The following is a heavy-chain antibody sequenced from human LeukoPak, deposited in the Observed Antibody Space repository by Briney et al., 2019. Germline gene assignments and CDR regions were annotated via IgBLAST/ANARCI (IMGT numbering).Heavy chain of an antibody. J-gene: IGHJ4*02. CDR2: IKQDGSEK. Sequence: GGSLRLSCAASGFTFSSYWMSWVRQAPGKGLEWVANIKQDGSEKYYVDSVKGRFTISRDNAKNSLYLQMNSLRAEDTAVYYCARVGHSSGWLRPTHYYFDYWGQGTLVTVSS. V-gene: IGHV3-7*01. CDR3: ARVGHSSGWLRPTHYYFDY. D-gene: IGHD6-19*01. CDR1: GFTFSSYW.